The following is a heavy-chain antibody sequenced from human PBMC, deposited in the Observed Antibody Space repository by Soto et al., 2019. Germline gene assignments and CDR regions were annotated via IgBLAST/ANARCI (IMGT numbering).Heavy chain of an antibody. CDR1: GFTFSSYA. V-gene: IGHV3-23*01. CDR3: AKEYSNSSSWYYYYGLDV. J-gene: IGHJ6*02. Sequence: GGSLRLSCAASGFTFSSYAMSWVRQATGTGLEWVSAISGSGGSTYYADSGKGRFTISRDNSMNTLYLQMNSLITEDTAVYYCAKEYSNSSSWYYYYGLDVWGQGTTVTVSS. D-gene: IGHD6-13*01. CDR2: ISGSGGST.